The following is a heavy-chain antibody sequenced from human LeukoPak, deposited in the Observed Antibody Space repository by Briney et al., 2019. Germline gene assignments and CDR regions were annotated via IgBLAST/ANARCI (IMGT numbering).Heavy chain of an antibody. D-gene: IGHD2-2*01. V-gene: IGHV1-18*01. CDR3: ARVTKYCSSTSCYYYYYYMDV. CDR1: GYTFTSYG. J-gene: IGHJ6*03. CDR2: ISAYNGNT. Sequence: ASVKVSCKASGYTFTSYGISWVRQAPGQGLEWMGWISAYNGNTNYAQKLQGRVTMTTDTSTSTAYMELRSLRSDDTAVYYCARVTKYCSSTSCYYYYYYMDVWGKGTTVTVPS.